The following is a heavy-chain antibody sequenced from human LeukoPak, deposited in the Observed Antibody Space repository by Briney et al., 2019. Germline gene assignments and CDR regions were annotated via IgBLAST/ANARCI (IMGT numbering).Heavy chain of an antibody. Sequence: GESLKISCKGSGYSFTSYWIGLVRQMPGKGLEWMGLIYPGDSETRYSPSFQGQGTISADKSISTAYLQWSSLKASDTAMYYCARGDNWNDRKNNWFDPWGQGTLVTVSS. J-gene: IGHJ5*02. D-gene: IGHD1-20*01. CDR2: IYPGDSET. CDR1: GYSFTSYW. CDR3: ARGDNWNDRKNNWFDP. V-gene: IGHV5-51*06.